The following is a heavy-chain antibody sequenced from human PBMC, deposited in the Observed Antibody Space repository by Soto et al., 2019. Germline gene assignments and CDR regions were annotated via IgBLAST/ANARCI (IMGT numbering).Heavy chain of an antibody. J-gene: IGHJ4*02. V-gene: IGHV4-34*01. D-gene: IGHD3-9*01. CDR3: ASATGYL. CDR2: INHSGSA. Sequence: QVQLQQWGAGLLKPSETLSLTCAVYGGSFSGDYWSWIRQPPGKGLEWIGEINHSGSANYNPSLKCRVTISVDTSKNQFSLKLSSVTAADTAVYYCASATGYLWGQGTLVTVSS. CDR1: GGSFSGDY.